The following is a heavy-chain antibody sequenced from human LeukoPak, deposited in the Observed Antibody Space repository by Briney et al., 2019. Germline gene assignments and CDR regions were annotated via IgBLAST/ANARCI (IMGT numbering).Heavy chain of an antibody. D-gene: IGHD3-22*01. Sequence: SECLSLTCTVSGGSISSSSYYWGWIRQPPGKGLEWIGSIYYSGNTYFNPSLKSRVTISVDTSKNQFALKLSSVTAADTAFYCCARHSNGYFDYWGQGPLVTVSS. V-gene: IGHV4-39*01. CDR1: GGSISSSSYY. CDR2: IYYSGNT. J-gene: IGHJ4*02. CDR3: ARHSNGYFDY.